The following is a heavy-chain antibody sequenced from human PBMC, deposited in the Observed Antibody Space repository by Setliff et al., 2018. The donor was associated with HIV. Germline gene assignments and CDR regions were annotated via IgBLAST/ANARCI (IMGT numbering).Heavy chain of an antibody. CDR1: GGSISGYH. J-gene: IGHJ6*03. Sequence: SETLSLTCTVSGGSISGYHWNWIRQPPGKRLEWIGYIYYNGSTNYNPSLKSRVTISVDTSKNQFSLRLSSVTAADTAVYYCARHHQTGFYYYYMDIWGKGTTVTVSS. V-gene: IGHV4-59*08. D-gene: IGHD7-27*01. CDR3: ARHHQTGFYYYYMDI. CDR2: IYYNGST.